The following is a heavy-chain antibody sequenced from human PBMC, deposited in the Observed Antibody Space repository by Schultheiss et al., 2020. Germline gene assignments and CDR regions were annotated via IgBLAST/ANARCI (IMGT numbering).Heavy chain of an antibody. J-gene: IGHJ6*02. CDR2: ISGSGGST. D-gene: IGHD3-10*01. Sequence: GGSLRLSCAASGFTFSSYAMSWVRQAPGKGLEWVSAISGSGGSTYYADSVKGRFTISRDNSKNTLYLQMNSLRAEDTAVYYCARTYYYGSGKGGYYYGMDVWGQGTTVTVSS. CDR1: GFTFSSYA. V-gene: IGHV3-23*01. CDR3: ARTYYYGSGKGGYYYGMDV.